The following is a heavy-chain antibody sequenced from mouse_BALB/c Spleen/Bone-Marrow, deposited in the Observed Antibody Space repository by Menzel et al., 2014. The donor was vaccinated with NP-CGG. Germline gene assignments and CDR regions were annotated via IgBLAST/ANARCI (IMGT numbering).Heavy chain of an antibody. CDR3: AREGYASTAWFAY. Sequence: VKLQESGPELVRPGVSVKISCKGSGYTFTDYAMHWVKQSHAKSLEWIGVINTYSGNTNYNQNFKGKATMTVDKSSSXAFMELARLTYEDSAIYYCAREGYASTAWFAYWGQGTLVTVSA. V-gene: IGHV1-67*01. CDR1: GYTFTDYA. J-gene: IGHJ3*01. CDR2: INTYSGNT. D-gene: IGHD1-1*01.